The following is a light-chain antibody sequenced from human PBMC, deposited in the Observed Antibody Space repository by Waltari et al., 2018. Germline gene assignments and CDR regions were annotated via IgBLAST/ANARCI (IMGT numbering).Light chain of an antibody. J-gene: IGLJ3*02. CDR2: TSD. Sequence: QSVLTQPPSASGTPGQRVTISCSGSSSNIGSNYVYWYQQLPGTAPKLLIYTSDQPPSGVPDRFSGSKSGTSASLAISGLRSEDEADYYCAAWDDSLSGRVFGGGTKLTVL. CDR3: AAWDDSLSGRV. V-gene: IGLV1-47*01. CDR1: SSNIGSNY.